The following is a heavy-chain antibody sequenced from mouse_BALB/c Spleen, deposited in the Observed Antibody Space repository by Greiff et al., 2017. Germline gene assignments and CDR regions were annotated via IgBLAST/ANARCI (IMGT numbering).Heavy chain of an antibody. CDR2: IWGDGST. V-gene: IGHV2-3*01. CDR3: ARNGGNYGFAY. J-gene: IGHJ3*01. D-gene: IGHD2-1*01. Sequence: QVQLKESGPGLVAPSQSLSITCTVSGFSLTSYGVSWVRQPPGKGLEWLGVIWGDGSTNYHSALISRLSISKDNSKSQVFFKMNSLQANDTAIYYCARNGGNYGFAYWGQGTLVTVSA. CDR1: GFSLTSYG.